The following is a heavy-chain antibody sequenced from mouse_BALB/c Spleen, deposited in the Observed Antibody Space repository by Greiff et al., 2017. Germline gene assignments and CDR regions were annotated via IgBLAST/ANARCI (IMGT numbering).Heavy chain of an antibody. D-gene: IGHD4-1*01. J-gene: IGHJ3*01. CDR1: GYTFSSYW. CDR2: ILPGSGST. V-gene: IGHV1-9*01. Sequence: LVESGAELMKPGASVKISCKATGYTFSSYWIEWVKQRPGHGLEWIGEILPGSGSTNYNEKFKGKATFTADTSSNTAYMQLSSLKSEDSAVYYCARARNWDALFAYWGQGTLVTVSA. CDR3: ARARNWDALFAY.